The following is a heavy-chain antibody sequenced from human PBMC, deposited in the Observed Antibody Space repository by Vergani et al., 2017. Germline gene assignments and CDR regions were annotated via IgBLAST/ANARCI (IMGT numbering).Heavy chain of an antibody. V-gene: IGHV4-59*01. CDR3: ARGFDSSGHDY. D-gene: IGHD3-22*01. CDR1: GGSISSYY. J-gene: IGHJ4*02. CDR2: IYYSGST. Sequence: QVQLQESGPGLVKPSETLSLTCTVSGGSISSYYWSWIRQPPGKGLEWIGYIYYSGSTNYNPPLKSRVTISVDTSKNQFSLKLSSVTAADTAVYYCARGFDSSGHDYWGQGTLVTVSS.